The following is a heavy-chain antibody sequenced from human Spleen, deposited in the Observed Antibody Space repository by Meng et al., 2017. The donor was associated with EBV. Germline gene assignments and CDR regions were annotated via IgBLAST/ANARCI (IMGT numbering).Heavy chain of an antibody. D-gene: IGHD5-18*01. Sequence: VQLVEYGGGLVQPGGSLRLSCAASGFTFSSYWMHWVRQAPGKGLVWVSRINSDGSSTSYADSVKGRFTISRDNAKNTLYLQMNSLRAEDTAVYSCARGGRGGYSYGHVDYWGQGTLVTVSS. CDR3: ARGGRGGYSYGHVDY. V-gene: IGHV3-74*01. CDR1: GFTFSSYW. J-gene: IGHJ4*02. CDR2: INSDGSST.